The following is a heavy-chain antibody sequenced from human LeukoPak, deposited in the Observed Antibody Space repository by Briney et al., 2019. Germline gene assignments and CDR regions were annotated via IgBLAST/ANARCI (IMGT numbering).Heavy chain of an antibody. CDR1: GYSFTSYW. D-gene: IGHD5-12*01. Sequence: GASVKVSCKASGYSFTSYWIGWVRQMPGKGLEWMGIIYPGDSDTRYSPSFQGQVTISADKSISTAYLQWSSPKASDTAMYYCARRGRSGYDWDFDYWGQGTLVTVSS. CDR2: IYPGDSDT. J-gene: IGHJ4*02. CDR3: ARRGRSGYDWDFDY. V-gene: IGHV5-51*01.